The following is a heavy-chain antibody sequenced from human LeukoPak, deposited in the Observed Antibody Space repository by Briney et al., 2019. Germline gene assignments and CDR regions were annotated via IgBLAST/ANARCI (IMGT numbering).Heavy chain of an antibody. CDR2: ISSSGSTI. J-gene: IGHJ4*02. CDR3: ARGPWVGATNSIDY. CDR1: GFTFSSYE. Sequence: GGSLRLSCAASGFTFSSYEMNWVRQAPGKGLEWVSYISSSGSTIYYADSVKGRFTISRDNAKNSLYLQMNSLRAEDTAVYYCARGPWVGATNSIDYWGQGTLVTVCS. D-gene: IGHD1-26*01. V-gene: IGHV3-48*03.